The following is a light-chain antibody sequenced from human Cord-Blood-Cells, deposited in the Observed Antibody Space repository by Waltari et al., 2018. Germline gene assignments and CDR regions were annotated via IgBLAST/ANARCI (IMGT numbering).Light chain of an antibody. CDR2: EDS. CDR1: ALPQKY. Sequence: SYDLTQPPSVSVSPGQTARITCSGDALPQKYAYWYQQKSGQDPVLVIYEDSKRPSGIPERFSGSSSGTMATLTISGAQVEDEADYYCYSTDSSGNHRVFGGGTKLTVL. J-gene: IGLJ2*01. V-gene: IGLV3-10*01. CDR3: YSTDSSGNHRV.